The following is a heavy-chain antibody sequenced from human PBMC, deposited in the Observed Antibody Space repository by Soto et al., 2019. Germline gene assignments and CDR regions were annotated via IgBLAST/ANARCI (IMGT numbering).Heavy chain of an antibody. CDR3: ERGTVVAATTYYYYYGMDV. V-gene: IGHV4-34*01. D-gene: IGHD2-15*01. J-gene: IGHJ6*02. CDR2: INHSGST. CDR1: GGSFSGYY. Sequence: SAILSLACAVYGGSFSGYYWSWIRQPPGKGLEWIGEINHSGSTNYNPSLKSRVTISVETYKNQFSLKLSSVTAADTAVYYCERGTVVAATTYYYYYGMDVWGQGTTVTVS.